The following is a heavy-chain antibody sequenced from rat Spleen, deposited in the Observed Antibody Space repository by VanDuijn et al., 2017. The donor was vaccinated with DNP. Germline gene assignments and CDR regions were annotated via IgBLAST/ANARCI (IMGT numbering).Heavy chain of an antibody. CDR3: ARWTRYFDY. CDR1: GYSITSNF. V-gene: IGHV3-1*01. D-gene: IGHD1-7*01. CDR2: ISYSGST. Sequence: EVQLQESGPGLVKPSQSLSLTCSVTGYSITSNFWGWIRKFPGNKMEYIGHISYSGSTNYNPSRKSRISITRDTSKNHFFLHLNSVTTEDTATYYCARWTRYFDYWGRGVMVTVSS. J-gene: IGHJ2*01.